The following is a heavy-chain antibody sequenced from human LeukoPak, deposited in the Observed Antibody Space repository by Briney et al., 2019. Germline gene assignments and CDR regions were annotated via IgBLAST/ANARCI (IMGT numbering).Heavy chain of an antibody. CDR1: GGTFSSYA. CDR3: SSSVYYYYYGMDV. Sequence: SVNVSCKASGGTFSSYAISWVRQAPGQGLEWMGGIIPIFGTANYAQKFQGRVTITADESTSTAYMELSSLRSEDTAVYYCSSSVYYYYYGMDVWGQGTTVTVSS. CDR2: IIPIFGTA. J-gene: IGHJ6*02. V-gene: IGHV1-69*13. D-gene: IGHD6-6*01.